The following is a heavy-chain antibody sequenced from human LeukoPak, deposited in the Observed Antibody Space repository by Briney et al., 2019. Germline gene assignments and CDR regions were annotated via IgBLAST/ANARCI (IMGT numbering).Heavy chain of an antibody. V-gene: IGHV3-7*03. D-gene: IGHD2-15*01. CDR3: AKPRGGIRYCSGGSCYGNWFDP. J-gene: IGHJ5*02. CDR1: GFTFSGYP. CDR2: IKQDGSEK. Sequence: GKSLRLSCAASGFTFSGYPIHWVRQAPGKGLEWVANIKQDGSEKYYVDSVKGRFTISRDNAKNSLYLQMNSLRAEDTAVYYCAKPRGGIRYCSGGSCYGNWFDPWGQGTLVTVSS.